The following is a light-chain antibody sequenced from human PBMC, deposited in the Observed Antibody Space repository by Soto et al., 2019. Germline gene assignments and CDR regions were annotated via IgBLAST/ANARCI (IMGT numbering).Light chain of an antibody. V-gene: IGKV3-20*01. Sequence: ESVLTQSPGTLSLSPGDRATLSCRASQSVRSGHLAWYQQKPGQAPRLVIYDASTRATGIQDSFSGGGSGTDFTLTISRVEPEDFAVYYCHQYGRSTSSITFGPVTKVEIK. CDR3: HQYGRSTSSIT. CDR2: DAS. CDR1: QSVRSGH. J-gene: IGKJ3*01.